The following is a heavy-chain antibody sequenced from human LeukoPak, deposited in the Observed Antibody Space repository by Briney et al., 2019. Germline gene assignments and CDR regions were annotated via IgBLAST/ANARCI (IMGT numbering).Heavy chain of an antibody. CDR2: MNPHSGNT. Sequence: ASVKVSCKASGYTLTSYDINWARQATGQGLEWMGWMNPHSGNTAYAQKFQGRGTMTRNTSISTAYMELSSLRSEDTAFYCCASANGTGPGNRYFQHWGQGTLVAASS. D-gene: IGHD1-7*01. CDR3: ASANGTGPGNRYFQH. CDR1: GYTLTSYD. V-gene: IGHV1-8*01. J-gene: IGHJ1*01.